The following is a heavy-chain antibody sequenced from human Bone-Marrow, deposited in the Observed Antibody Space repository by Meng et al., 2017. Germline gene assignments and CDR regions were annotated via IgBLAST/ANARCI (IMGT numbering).Heavy chain of an antibody. Sequence: VQLVESGGGVVQPGGALRPSCAASGFTFRSCWMHWVRQAPGKGLVWVSRIGNEGSSTGYADSVKGRITIARDNAKNTLYLQMNSLRAEDTAVYYCARDPGQRKGFDPWGQGSLVTVSS. CDR1: GFTFRSCW. CDR3: ARDPGQRKGFDP. CDR2: IGNEGSST. J-gene: IGHJ5*02. D-gene: IGHD1-1*01. V-gene: IGHV3-74*01.